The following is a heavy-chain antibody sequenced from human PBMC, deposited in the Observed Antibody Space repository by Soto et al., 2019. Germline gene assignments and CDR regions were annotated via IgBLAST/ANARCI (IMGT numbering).Heavy chain of an antibody. V-gene: IGHV4-59*08. D-gene: IGHD3-9*01. CDR3: AVSDVPPLDILTGLIVR. CDR1: GGSISSYY. CDR2: IYYSGST. J-gene: IGHJ4*02. Sequence: PSETLSLTCTVSGGSISSYYWSWIRQPPGKGLEWIGYIYYSGSTNYNPSLKSRVTISVDTSKNQFSLKLSSVTAADTAVYYCAVSDVPPLDILTGLIVRWGQGTLVTVSS.